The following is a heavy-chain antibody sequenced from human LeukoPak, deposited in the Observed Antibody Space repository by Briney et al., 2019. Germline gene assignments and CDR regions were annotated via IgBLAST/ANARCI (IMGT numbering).Heavy chain of an antibody. CDR3: ARRAAGWYSGSDYDY. CDR1: GFTFSSYA. J-gene: IGHJ4*02. Sequence: GGSLRLSCAASGFTFSSYAMSWVRQAPGKGLEWVSAISGSGGSTYYADSVKGRFTISRDNSKNTLYLQMNSLRAEDTAVYYCARRAAGWYSGSDYDYWGQGTLVTVSS. D-gene: IGHD1-26*01. CDR2: ISGSGGST. V-gene: IGHV3-23*01.